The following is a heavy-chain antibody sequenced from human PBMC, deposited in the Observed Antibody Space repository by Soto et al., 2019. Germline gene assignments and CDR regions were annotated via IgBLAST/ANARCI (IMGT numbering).Heavy chain of an antibody. D-gene: IGHD2-15*01. Sequence: ASVKVSCKASGYAFTSYARHWVRQAPGQRLEWMGWINAGNGNTKYSQKFQGRVTITRDTSASTAYMELSSLRSEDTAVYYCARDVVETSGIEYYFDYWGQGTLVTVSS. CDR1: GYAFTSYA. CDR3: ARDVVETSGIEYYFDY. J-gene: IGHJ4*02. CDR2: INAGNGNT. V-gene: IGHV1-3*01.